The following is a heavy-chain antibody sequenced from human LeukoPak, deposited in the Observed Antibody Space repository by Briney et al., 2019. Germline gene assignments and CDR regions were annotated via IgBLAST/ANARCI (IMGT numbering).Heavy chain of an antibody. V-gene: IGHV4-39*01. Sequence: PSETLSLTCTVSGGFIRDSGYYWGWIRQPPGKGLEWIGTVFYSGRTYYNSSLQSRVTITVDTSKNQFSLRLSSVTPADTAIYYCARLSNDYGDYEGHYWGQGTLVTVSP. D-gene: IGHD4-17*01. J-gene: IGHJ4*02. CDR2: VFYSGRT. CDR1: GGFIRDSGYY. CDR3: ARLSNDYGDYEGHY.